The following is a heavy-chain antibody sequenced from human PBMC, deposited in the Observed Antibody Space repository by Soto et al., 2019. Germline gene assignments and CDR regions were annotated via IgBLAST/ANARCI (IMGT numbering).Heavy chain of an antibody. CDR1: GYTFTXYX. V-gene: IGHV1-8*01. CDR3: XXXXXXXNVDY. Sequence: QVQLVQSGAEVKKPGASVKVSCKASGYTFTXYXXXXXXXXXXXGLEWMGWMNPNSGNTGYAQKFQGRVTMTRNTXXXXXXXXXXXXXXXXXXXXXXXXXXXXXNVDYWGQGTLVTVSS. J-gene: IGHJ4*02. CDR2: MNPNSGNT. D-gene: IGHD1-1*01.